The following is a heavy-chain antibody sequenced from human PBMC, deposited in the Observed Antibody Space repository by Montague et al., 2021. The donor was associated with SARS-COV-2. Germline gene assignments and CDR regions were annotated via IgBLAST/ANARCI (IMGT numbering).Heavy chain of an antibody. CDR3: ARDSRTDFDWLFPDSGSYYYYMDV. J-gene: IGHJ6*03. D-gene: IGHD3-9*01. CDR2: IYYSGST. V-gene: IGHV4-59*01. CDR1: GFTFSSYE. Sequence: LRLSCAASGFTFSSYEMNWVRQPPGKGLEWIGYIYYSGSTNYNAALESLVTISVDTSKNQFSLKLSSVTAADTAVYYCARDSRTDFDWLFPDSGSYYYYMDVWGKGTTVTVSS.